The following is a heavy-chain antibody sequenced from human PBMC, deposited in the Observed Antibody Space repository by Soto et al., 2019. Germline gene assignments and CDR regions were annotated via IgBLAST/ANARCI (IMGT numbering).Heavy chain of an antibody. CDR2: IYYSGST. J-gene: IGHJ6*02. D-gene: IGHD2-21*02. CDR1: GGSISSYY. CDR3: ALTYCGGDCYLSYYYYGMDV. Sequence: PSETLSLTCTVSGGSISSYYWGWIRQPPGKGLEWIGSIYYSGSTYYNPSLKSRVTISVDTSKNQFSLKLSSVTAADTAVYYCALTYCGGDCYLSYYYYGMDVWGQGTTVTVSS. V-gene: IGHV4-39*01.